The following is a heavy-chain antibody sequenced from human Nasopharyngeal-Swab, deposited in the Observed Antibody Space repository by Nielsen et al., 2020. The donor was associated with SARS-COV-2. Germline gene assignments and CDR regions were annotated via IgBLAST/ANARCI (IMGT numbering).Heavy chain of an antibody. CDR1: GYSFTSYG. J-gene: IGHJ4*02. CDR2: ISAYNGNT. CDR3: AREAFMITFGGVIVRNFDY. Sequence: GESLKISCKGSGYSFTSYGISWVRQAPGQGLEWMGWISAYNGNTNYAQKLQGRVTMTTDTSTSTAYMELRSLRSDDTAVYYCAREAFMITFGGVIVRNFDYWGQGTLVTVSS. V-gene: IGHV1-18*04. D-gene: IGHD3-16*02.